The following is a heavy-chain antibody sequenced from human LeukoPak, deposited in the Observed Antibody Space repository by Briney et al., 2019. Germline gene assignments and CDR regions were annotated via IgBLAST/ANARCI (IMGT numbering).Heavy chain of an antibody. CDR3: AKDHDYYGLESY. D-gene: IGHD3-10*01. J-gene: IGHJ4*02. CDR2: IQHDGSEQ. V-gene: IGHV3-7*01. Sequence: QAGGSLRLSCAASGFSFSSYWMSWVRQAPGKGLEWVANIQHDGSEQYYVDSVKGRFTISRDNSKNTLSLQMNSLRAEDTAVYYCAKDHDYYGLESYWGQGTLVTVSS. CDR1: GFSFSSYW.